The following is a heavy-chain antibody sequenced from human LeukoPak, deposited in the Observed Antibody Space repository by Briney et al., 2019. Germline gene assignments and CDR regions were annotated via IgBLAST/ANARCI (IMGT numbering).Heavy chain of an antibody. J-gene: IGHJ3*02. D-gene: IGHD5-12*01. CDR1: GFTFSFYA. V-gene: IGHV3-23*01. CDR3: ARDGYGVAFDI. CDR2: ISSSGDST. Sequence: GGSLRLSCAASGFTFSFYAMSWVRQAPGKGLEWVSAISSSGDSTYYTDSARGRFTISRDNSNNTLFLQMNSLRAEDTAVYYCARDGYGVAFDIWGQGTMVTVSS.